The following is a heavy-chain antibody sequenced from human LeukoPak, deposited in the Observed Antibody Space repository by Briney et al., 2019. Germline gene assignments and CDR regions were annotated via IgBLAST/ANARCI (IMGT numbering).Heavy chain of an antibody. J-gene: IGHJ4*02. CDR3: AKGFRTTMVRGVLITPYYFDY. CDR2: ISSSGSTI. D-gene: IGHD3-10*01. CDR1: GFTFSDYY. Sequence: GGSLRLSCAASGFTFSDYYMSWIRQAPGKGLEWISYISSSGSTIYYADSVKGRFTISRDNSKNTLYLQMNSLRGEDTAVYYCAKGFRTTMVRGVLITPYYFDYWGQGTLVTVSS. V-gene: IGHV3-11*01.